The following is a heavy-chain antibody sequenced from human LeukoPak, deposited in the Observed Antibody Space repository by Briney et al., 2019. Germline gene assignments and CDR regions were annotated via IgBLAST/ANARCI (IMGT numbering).Heavy chain of an antibody. V-gene: IGHV3-23*01. CDR3: ARGQEFDDGVFDS. CDR1: GFSFSSFA. D-gene: IGHD1-1*01. CDR2: IRSNGATA. J-gene: IGHJ4*02. Sequence: GGSLRLSCAASGFSFSSFAMTWVRQAPGKGLEWVSTIRSNGATAYNADSVKRRSTISRDNSKNTVYLQMNSLRVENTAIYYCARGQEFDDGVFDSWGQGTLVTVSS.